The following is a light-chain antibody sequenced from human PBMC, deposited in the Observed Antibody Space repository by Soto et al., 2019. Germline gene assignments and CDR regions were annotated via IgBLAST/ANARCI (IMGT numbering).Light chain of an antibody. V-gene: IGLV2-14*03. CDR2: DVS. J-gene: IGLJ2*01. CDR1: SSDVGGYNY. Sequence: QSALTQPASVSGSPGQSITISCTGTSSDVGGYNYVSWYQHHPGKAPKLMIYDVSNRPSGVSNRFSGSKSGNTASLTISGLQAEDEADYYCSSYTSSSTVVFGGWTKLTVL. CDR3: SSYTSSSTVV.